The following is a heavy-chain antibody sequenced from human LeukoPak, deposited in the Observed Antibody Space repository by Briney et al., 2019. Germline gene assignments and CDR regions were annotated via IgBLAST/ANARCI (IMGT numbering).Heavy chain of an antibody. V-gene: IGHV1-46*01. CDR1: GYSFTSYY. D-gene: IGHD2-15*01. CDR3: AREIGYCSGGSCYETADAFDI. J-gene: IGHJ3*02. Sequence: GESLKISCKGSGYSFTSYYMHWVRQAPGQGLEWMGIINPSGGSTSYAQKFQGRVTMTRDMSTSTVYMELSSLRSEDTAVYYCAREIGYCSGGSCYETADAFDIWGQGTMVTVSS. CDR2: INPSGGST.